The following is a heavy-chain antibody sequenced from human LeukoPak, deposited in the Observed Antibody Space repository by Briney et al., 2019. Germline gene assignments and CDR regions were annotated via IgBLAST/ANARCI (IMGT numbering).Heavy chain of an antibody. Sequence: QTGGSLRLSCAASGITFSSYGMSWVRQAPGKGLEWVSSISSTGGTTYYADSVKGRFTISRDNSKNTLYLQMNSLRAEDTAVYYCAKDSAKKYDDYWGQGTLVTVSS. CDR1: GITFSSYG. CDR2: ISSTGGTT. J-gene: IGHJ4*02. V-gene: IGHV3-23*01. CDR3: AKDSAKKYDDY. D-gene: IGHD2/OR15-2a*01.